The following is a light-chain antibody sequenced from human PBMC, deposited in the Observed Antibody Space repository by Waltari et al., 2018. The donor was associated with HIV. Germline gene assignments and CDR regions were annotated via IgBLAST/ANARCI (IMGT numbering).Light chain of an antibody. Sequence: QSALTQPASVSGSPGQSITIPCTGSSSDFGFYNYVSWYQQVPGKVPTVIIYEVTSRPAGVSDRFSGSRSGNTASLTISGLQPEDEADYYCTSYTSSDTLVFGGGTKVTVL. J-gene: IGLJ2*01. V-gene: IGLV2-14*01. CDR3: TSYTSSDTLV. CDR1: SSDFGFYNY. CDR2: EVT.